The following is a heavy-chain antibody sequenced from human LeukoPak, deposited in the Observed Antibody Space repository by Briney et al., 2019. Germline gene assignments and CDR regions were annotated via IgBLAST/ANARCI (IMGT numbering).Heavy chain of an antibody. CDR1: GGSISSYY. J-gene: IGHJ4*02. CDR2: INHSGST. Sequence: PSETLSLTCTVSGGSISSYYWSWIRQPPGKGLEWIGEINHSGSTNYNPSLKSRVTISVDTSKNQFSLKLSSVTAADTAVYYCARKGIAAAEGFDYWGQGTLVTVSS. V-gene: IGHV4-34*01. CDR3: ARKGIAAAEGFDY. D-gene: IGHD6-13*01.